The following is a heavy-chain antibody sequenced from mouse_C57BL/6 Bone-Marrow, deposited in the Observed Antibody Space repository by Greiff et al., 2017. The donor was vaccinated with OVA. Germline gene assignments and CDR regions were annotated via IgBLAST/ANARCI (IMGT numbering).Heavy chain of an antibody. D-gene: IGHD1-1*01. J-gene: IGHJ3*01. CDR1: GFSFTSYG. CDR2: IWSDGST. V-gene: IGHV2-6-1*01. Sequence: VKLMESGPGLVAPSQSLSITCTVSGFSFTSYGVHWVRQPPGQGLEWLVVIWSDGSTTYNSALKSRLSISKDNSKSQVFLKMNSLQTDDTAMYYCARHQHYGSSYEFAYWGQGTLVTVSA. CDR3: ARHQHYGSSYEFAY.